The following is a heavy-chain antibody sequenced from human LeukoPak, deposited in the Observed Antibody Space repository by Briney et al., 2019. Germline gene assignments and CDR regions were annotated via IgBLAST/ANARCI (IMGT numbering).Heavy chain of an antibody. V-gene: IGHV4-34*01. CDR2: INHSGST. Sequence: SETLSLTCAAYGGSFSGYYWSWIRQPPGKGLEWIGEINHSGSTNYNPSLKSRVTISVDTSKNQFSLKLSSVTAADTAVYYCARGRSSSWLYYYYMDVWGKGTTVTVSS. CDR1: GGSFSGYY. CDR3: ARGRSSSWLYYYYMDV. D-gene: IGHD6-13*01. J-gene: IGHJ6*03.